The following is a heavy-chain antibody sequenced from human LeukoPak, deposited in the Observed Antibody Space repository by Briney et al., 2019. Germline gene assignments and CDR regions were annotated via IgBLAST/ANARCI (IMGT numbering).Heavy chain of an antibody. D-gene: IGHD4/OR15-4a*01. Sequence: GGSLRLSCAASGFTFSSYAMRWVRQSPGKGLEWVSGISPSGGSTNYADSVKGRFTISRDTSKSTLYLQMNSLRAEDTAVYYCAKPMVPGGYFFDYWGQGTLVTVSS. CDR3: AKPMVPGGYFFDY. J-gene: IGHJ4*02. V-gene: IGHV3-23*01. CDR1: GFTFSSYA. CDR2: ISPSGGST.